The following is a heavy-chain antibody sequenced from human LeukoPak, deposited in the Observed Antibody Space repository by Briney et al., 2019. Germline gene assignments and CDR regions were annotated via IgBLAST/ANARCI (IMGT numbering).Heavy chain of an antibody. Sequence: GGSLRLSCAASGFTFNSYGMNWVRQAPGKGLEWVSSISDSGGGTLYADSVKGHFTISRDNSKNTLYLQMNSLRAEDTAVYYCAKGSSSSSSNYYYQYMDVWGKGTTVTVSS. D-gene: IGHD2-2*01. J-gene: IGHJ6*03. CDR1: GFTFNSYG. CDR2: ISDSGGGT. V-gene: IGHV3-23*01. CDR3: AKGSSSSSSNYYYQYMDV.